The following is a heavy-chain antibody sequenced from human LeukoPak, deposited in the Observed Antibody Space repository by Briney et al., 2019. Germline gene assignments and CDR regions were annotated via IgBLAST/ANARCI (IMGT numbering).Heavy chain of an antibody. CDR2: ISSSSSYI. V-gene: IGHV3-21*01. D-gene: IGHD2-15*01. Sequence: GGSLRLSCAASGFTFSSYSMNWVRQAPGKGLEWVSSISSSSSYIYFADSVKGRFTISRDNARNSLYLQMNSLRAEGTAVYYCHCSGGNCYTPWGQGTLVTVSS. CDR3: HCSGGNCYTP. J-gene: IGHJ5*02. CDR1: GFTFSSYS.